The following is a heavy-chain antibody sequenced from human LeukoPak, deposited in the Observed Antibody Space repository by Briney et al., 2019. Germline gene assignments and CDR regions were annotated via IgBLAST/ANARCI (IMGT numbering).Heavy chain of an antibody. CDR1: GFTFSSYS. CDR2: ISSGSSYI. Sequence: PGGSLRLSCAASGFTFSSYSMNWVRQAPGKGLEWVSSISSGSSYIYYADSVKGRFTISRDNAKNSLYLQMNSLRAEDTAVYYCARGSSGWTPDYYYYGMDVWGQGTTVTVSS. CDR3: ARGSSGWTPDYYYYGMDV. J-gene: IGHJ6*02. V-gene: IGHV3-21*01. D-gene: IGHD6-19*01.